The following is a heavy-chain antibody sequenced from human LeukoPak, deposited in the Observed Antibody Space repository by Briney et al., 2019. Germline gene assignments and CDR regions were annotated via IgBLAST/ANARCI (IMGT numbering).Heavy chain of an antibody. V-gene: IGHV1-46*01. CDR3: ARAPGRIDAFDI. Sequence: ASVKVSCKASGYTFTSYYMHWVRQAPGQGLGWMGIINPSGGSTSYAQKFQGRVTMTRDTSTSTVYMELSSLRSEDTAVYYCARAPGRIDAFDIWGQGTMVTVSS. J-gene: IGHJ3*02. CDR1: GYTFTSYY. CDR2: INPSGGST.